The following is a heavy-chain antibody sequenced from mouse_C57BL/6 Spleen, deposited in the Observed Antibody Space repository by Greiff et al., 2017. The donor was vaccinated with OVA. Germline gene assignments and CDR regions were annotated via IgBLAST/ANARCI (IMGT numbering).Heavy chain of an antibody. J-gene: IGHJ2*01. CDR3: ARGGPHYFDY. CDR2: IDPSDSYT. V-gene: IGHV1-50*01. Sequence: QVQLQQPGAELVKPGASVKLSCKASGYTFTSYWMQWVKQRPGQGLEWIGEIDPSDSYTNYNQKFKGKATLTVDTSSSTAYMQLSSLTSEDSAVYYCARGGPHYFDYWGKGTTLTVSS. CDR1: GYTFTSYW.